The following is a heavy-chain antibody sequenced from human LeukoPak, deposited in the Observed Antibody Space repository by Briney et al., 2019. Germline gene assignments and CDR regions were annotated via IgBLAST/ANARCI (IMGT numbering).Heavy chain of an antibody. J-gene: IGHJ4*02. D-gene: IGHD5-12*01. V-gene: IGHV1-46*01. CDR1: GYTFTSYY. CDR3: ARTSHYVDIAATIPYGIYYDY. Sequence: ASVKVSCKASGYTFTSYYMHWVRQAPGQGLEWMGIINPSGGSTSYAQKFQGRVTMTRDTSTSTVYMELSSLRSEDTAVYYCARTSHYVDIAATIPYGIYYDYWGQGTLVTVSS. CDR2: INPSGGST.